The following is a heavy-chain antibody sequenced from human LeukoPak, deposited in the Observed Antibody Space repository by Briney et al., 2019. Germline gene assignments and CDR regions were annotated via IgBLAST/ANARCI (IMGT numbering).Heavy chain of an antibody. J-gene: IGHJ4*02. CDR3: ARTPGRYCSGGSCPPPIDY. V-gene: IGHV5-10-1*01. Sequence: AGESLKISCQGSGYSFTSYWISWVHQMPGKGLEWMGRIDPSDSYTNYSPSFQGHVTISADKSISTAYLQWSSLKASDTAMYYCARTPGRYCSGGSCPPPIDYWGQGTLVTVSS. D-gene: IGHD2-15*01. CDR2: IDPSDSYT. CDR1: GYSFTSYW.